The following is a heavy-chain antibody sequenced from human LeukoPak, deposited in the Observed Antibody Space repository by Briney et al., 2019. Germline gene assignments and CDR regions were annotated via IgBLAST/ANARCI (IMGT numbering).Heavy chain of an antibody. D-gene: IGHD3-10*01. V-gene: IGHV4-59*01. Sequence: SETLSLTCTVSGGSISSYYWSWIRQPPGKGLEWIGYIYYSGSTNYNASLKSRVTISVDTSKNQFSLKLSSVTAADTAVYYCASTPMSVMITPPYYYYMDVWGKGTTVTVSS. CDR2: IYYSGST. CDR1: GGSISSYY. J-gene: IGHJ6*03. CDR3: ASTPMSVMITPPYYYYMDV.